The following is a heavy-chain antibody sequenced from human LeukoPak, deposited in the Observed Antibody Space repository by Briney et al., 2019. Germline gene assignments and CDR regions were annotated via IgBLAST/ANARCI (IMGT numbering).Heavy chain of an antibody. Sequence: GGSLRLSCAASGFTFNRHWMSWVRQAPGKGLEWVASIRQDGSEKHYVDSVKGRFIISRDNAKNSLSPQMDSLRAEDTAMYYCARLLGESTVYDLWGQGTLVTVSS. V-gene: IGHV3-7*01. CDR3: ARLLGESTVYDL. CDR2: IRQDGSEK. D-gene: IGHD3-16*01. J-gene: IGHJ5*02. CDR1: GFTFNRHW.